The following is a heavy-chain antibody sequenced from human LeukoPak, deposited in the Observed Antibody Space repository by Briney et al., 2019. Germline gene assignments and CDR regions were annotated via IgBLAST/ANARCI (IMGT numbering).Heavy chain of an antibody. CDR3: ARDESSWFGELSPLFDP. Sequence: GGSLRLSCAASGFTFSSYSMNWVRQAPGKGLEWVSSISSSSSYIYYVDSVKGRFTISRDNAKNSLYLQMNSLRAEDTAVYYCARDESSWFGELSPLFDPWGQGTLVTVSS. V-gene: IGHV3-21*01. D-gene: IGHD3-10*01. CDR2: ISSSSSYI. J-gene: IGHJ5*02. CDR1: GFTFSSYS.